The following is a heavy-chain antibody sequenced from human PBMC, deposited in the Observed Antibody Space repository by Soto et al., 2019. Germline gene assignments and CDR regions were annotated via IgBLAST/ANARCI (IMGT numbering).Heavy chain of an antibody. CDR2: ISGSGEST. J-gene: IGHJ4*02. CDR3: TLYDYIWASYTSLDY. Sequence: EVQLLESGGGLVQPGGSLRLSCAASVTSRFTYDTYSMGWVRQAPGKGLEWVSAISGSGESTYYADSVKGRFTVSRDKSKNTLSLQMNSLRAEDTALYYCTLYDYIWASYTSLDYWGQGTLVTVSS. D-gene: IGHD3-16*01. CDR1: VTSRFTYDTYS. V-gene: IGHV3-23*01.